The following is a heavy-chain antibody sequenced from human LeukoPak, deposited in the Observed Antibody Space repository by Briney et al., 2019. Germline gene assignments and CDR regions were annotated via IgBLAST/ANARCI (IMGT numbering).Heavy chain of an antibody. D-gene: IGHD2-21*02. CDR1: GSTFSGYS. Sequence: GGSLRLSCAASGSTFSGYSMNWVRQAPGKGLEWVSSISSSSTYMYYADSVKGRFTISRDNAKNSLYLQMNSLRAEDTAVYYCAKDWVTAYNDVDYWGQGTLVTVSS. J-gene: IGHJ4*02. CDR2: ISSSSTYM. CDR3: AKDWVTAYNDVDY. V-gene: IGHV3-21*04.